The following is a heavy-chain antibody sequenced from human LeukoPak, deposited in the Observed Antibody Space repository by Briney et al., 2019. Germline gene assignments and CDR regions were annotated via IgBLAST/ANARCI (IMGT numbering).Heavy chain of an antibody. V-gene: IGHV4-59*01. CDR3: ARPPKRDSKDYYYYMDV. J-gene: IGHJ6*03. CDR2: IYYSGST. Sequence: SETLSLTCTVSGGSISSYYWSWIRQPPGKGLEWIGYIYYSGSTNYNPSLKSRVTISVDTSKNQFSLKLSSVTAADTAVYYCARPPKRDSKDYYYYMDVWGKGTTVTVSS. D-gene: IGHD3-22*01. CDR1: GGSISSYY.